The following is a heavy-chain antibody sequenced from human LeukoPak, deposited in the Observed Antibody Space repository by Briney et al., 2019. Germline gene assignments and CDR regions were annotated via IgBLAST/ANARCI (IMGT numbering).Heavy chain of an antibody. J-gene: IGHJ2*01. CDR2: ITGSGGST. V-gene: IGHV3-23*01. CDR1: GFTFSSYA. Sequence: GGSLRLSCAASGFTFSSYAMSWVRQAPGKGLEWVSIITGSGGSTSYADSVKGRFTISRDNAKNSLYLQMNSLRAEDTAVYYCARDMVRGVNYWYFDLWGRGTLVTVSS. CDR3: ARDMVRGVNYWYFDL. D-gene: IGHD3-10*01.